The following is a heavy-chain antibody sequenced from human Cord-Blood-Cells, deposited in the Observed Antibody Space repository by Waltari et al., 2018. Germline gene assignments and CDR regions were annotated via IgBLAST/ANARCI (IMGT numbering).Heavy chain of an antibody. CDR1: GYTFTGYY. CDR2: INPNSGGT. Sequence: QVQLVQSGAEVKKPGASAKVSCKASGYTFTGYYMHWVRQAPGQGLEWMGWINPNSGGTNYAQKFQGWVTMTRDTSISTAYMELSRLRSDDTAVYYCARESAAGSNWFDPWGQGTLVTVSS. V-gene: IGHV1-2*04. J-gene: IGHJ5*02. D-gene: IGHD6-13*01. CDR3: ARESAAGSNWFDP.